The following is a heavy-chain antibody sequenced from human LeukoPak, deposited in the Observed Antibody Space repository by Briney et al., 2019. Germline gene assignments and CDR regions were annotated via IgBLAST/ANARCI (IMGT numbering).Heavy chain of an antibody. J-gene: IGHJ6*02. CDR1: GFTLSSYW. D-gene: IGHD2-2*01. V-gene: IGHV3-74*01. CDR2: INSDGSST. CDR3: ARDLTSCSRRCYYYGMDV. Sequence: GESLTLSCAASGFTLSSYWMYWVRQAPGKGLVWVSRINSDGSSTSYADSVKGRFTISRDTAKNTLYMQMNSLRAEDTAVYYCARDLTSCSRRCYYYGMDVWGQGTTVTVSS.